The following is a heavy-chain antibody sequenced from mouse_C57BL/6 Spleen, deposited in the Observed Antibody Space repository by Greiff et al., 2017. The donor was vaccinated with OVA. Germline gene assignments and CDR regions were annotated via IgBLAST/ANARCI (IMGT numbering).Heavy chain of an antibody. CDR2: ISSGGSYT. Sequence: DVMLVESGGDLVKPGGSLKLSCAASGFTFSSYGMSWVRQTPDKRLEWVATISSGGSYTYYPDSVKGRFTISRDNAKNTLYLQMSSLKSEDTAMYYCARLGEGDYFDDWGQGTTLTVSS. CDR3: ARLGEGDYFDD. J-gene: IGHJ2*01. V-gene: IGHV5-6*02. CDR1: GFTFSSYG.